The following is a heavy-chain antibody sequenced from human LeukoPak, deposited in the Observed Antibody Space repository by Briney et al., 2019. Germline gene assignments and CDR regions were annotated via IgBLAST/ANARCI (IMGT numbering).Heavy chain of an antibody. CDR3: ASASRIAAAGDY. J-gene: IGHJ4*02. V-gene: IGHV3-7*01. Sequence: PGGSLRLSCAASGFTFSSYWMSWVRQAPGKGLEWVANIKQDGSEKYYVDSVKGRFTISRDNAKNSLYLQMKSLRAEDTAVYYCASASRIAAAGDYWGQGTLVTVSS. CDR2: IKQDGSEK. D-gene: IGHD6-13*01. CDR1: GFTFSSYW.